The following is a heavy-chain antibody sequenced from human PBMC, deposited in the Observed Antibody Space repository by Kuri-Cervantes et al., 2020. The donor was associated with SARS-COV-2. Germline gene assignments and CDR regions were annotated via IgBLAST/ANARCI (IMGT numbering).Heavy chain of an antibody. CDR1: GYTFTGYY. V-gene: IGHV1-2*02. CDR3: ARGRGIQWDAFDI. CDR2: INPNSGGT. J-gene: IGHJ3*02. D-gene: IGHD5-12*01. Sequence: ASVKVSCKASGYTFTGYYMHWVRQAPGQWLEWMGWINPNSGGTNYAQKFQGRVTMTRDTSISTAYMELSRLRSDDTAVYYCARGRGIQWDAFDIWGQGTMVTVSS.